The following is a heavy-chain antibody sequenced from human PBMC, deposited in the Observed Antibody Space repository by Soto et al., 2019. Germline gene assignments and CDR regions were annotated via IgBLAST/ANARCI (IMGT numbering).Heavy chain of an antibody. V-gene: IGHV3-21*06. CDR2: ISGGGRYI. D-gene: IGHD5-18*01. CDR1: GFSFDRYG. CDR3: TRDPEDTSLDNYFAP. J-gene: IGHJ5*02. Sequence: GGSLRLSCAASGFSFDRYGMSWVRQAPGKGLEWVSSISGGGRYIYYADSMKGRFTISRDNTENSLFLHMDSLRVDDTGVYFCTRDPEDTSLDNYFAPWGQGTRVTVSS.